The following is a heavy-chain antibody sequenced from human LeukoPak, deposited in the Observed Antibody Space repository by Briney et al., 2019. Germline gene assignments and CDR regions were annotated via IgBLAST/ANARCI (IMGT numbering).Heavy chain of an antibody. CDR1: GFTFSSYS. CDR3: AKEVRAVTKPHLNYYYYYGMDV. J-gene: IGHJ6*02. Sequence: GGSLRLSCAASGFTFSSYSMSWVRQAPGKGLEWVSAISGGGGSTYYADSVKGRFTISRDNSKNTLYLQMNSLRAEDTAVYYCAKEVRAVTKPHLNYYYYYGMDVWGQGTTVTVSS. CDR2: ISGGGGST. V-gene: IGHV3-23*01. D-gene: IGHD4-11*01.